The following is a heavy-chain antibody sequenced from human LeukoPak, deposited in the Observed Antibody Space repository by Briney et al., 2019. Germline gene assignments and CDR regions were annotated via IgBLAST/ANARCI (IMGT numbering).Heavy chain of an antibody. V-gene: IGHV1-18*01. Sequence: ASVKVFFKASGYTFTSYGLSWVRQAPGQGLEWMGWISAYNGNTNYAQKLQGRVTMTTDTSTSTAYMELRRLRSEDTAVYYCARAVPYSSSWSYYYYYMDVWGKGTTVTLSS. CDR2: ISAYNGNT. J-gene: IGHJ6*03. CDR3: ARAVPYSSSWSYYYYYMDV. CDR1: GYTFTSYG. D-gene: IGHD6-13*01.